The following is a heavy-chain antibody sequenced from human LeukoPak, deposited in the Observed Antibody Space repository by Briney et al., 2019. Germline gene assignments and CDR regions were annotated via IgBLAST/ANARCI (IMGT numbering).Heavy chain of an antibody. D-gene: IGHD6-19*01. CDR2: ISSSGGTM. CDR3: TRLTVASNFDH. V-gene: IGHV3-48*03. CDR1: GFTFSSSGFTFSDYE. Sequence: PGGSLRLPCAASGFTFSSSGFTFSDYEMYWVRQTPGKGLEWVSYISSSGGTMYYADSVKGRFTISRDNAKNSLYLHMNSLRAEDTAVYYCTRLTVASNFDHWGRGILVTVSS. J-gene: IGHJ4*02.